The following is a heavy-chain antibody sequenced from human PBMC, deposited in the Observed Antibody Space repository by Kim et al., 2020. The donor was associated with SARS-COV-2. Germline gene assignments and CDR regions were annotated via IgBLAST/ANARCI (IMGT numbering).Heavy chain of an antibody. CDR3: AKSRGDLWRGYVHWFDP. CDR1: GFTFDNYA. V-gene: IGHV3-23*01. J-gene: IGHJ5*02. Sequence: GGSLRLSCAASGFTFDNYAMSWVRQAPGKGLEWVSSVSGSGDHTQYADSVKGRFTISRDNSRNTLHLQMNNLGADDAALYYCAKSRGDLWRGYVHWFDP. D-gene: IGHD3-3*01. CDR2: VSGSGDHT.